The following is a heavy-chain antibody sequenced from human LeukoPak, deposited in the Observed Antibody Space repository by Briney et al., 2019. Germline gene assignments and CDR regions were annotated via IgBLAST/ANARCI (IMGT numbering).Heavy chain of an antibody. CDR1: GFTFSGYS. CDR3: ARGPCTSCYVGEPFDI. V-gene: IGHV3-21*01. D-gene: IGHD2-2*01. CDR2: ITSSGNYI. Sequence: GRSLRLSCAASGFTFSGYSMNWVRQAPGKGLEWVSSITSSGNYIHYADSVKGRFTISRDNAKNSLYLQMNSLRAEDTAVYYCARGPCTSCYVGEPFDIWGQGTMVTVSS. J-gene: IGHJ3*02.